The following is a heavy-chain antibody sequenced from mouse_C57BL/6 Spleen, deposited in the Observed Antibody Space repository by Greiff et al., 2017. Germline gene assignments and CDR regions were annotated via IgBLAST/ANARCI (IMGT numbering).Heavy chain of an antibody. CDR3: DSGPSPYYYSMDY. V-gene: IGHV2-9-1*01. D-gene: IGHD3-1*01. CDR1: GFSLTSYA. J-gene: IGHJ4*01. Sequence: QVQLQQSGPGLVAPSQSLSITCTVSGFSLTSYAISWVRQPPGKGLEWLGVIWTGGGTNSNSALTSRLSISKDNSKSQFCLKMNRLRTDDTAKYYCDSGPSPYYYSMDYWGQGTSVTVSS. CDR2: IWTGGGT.